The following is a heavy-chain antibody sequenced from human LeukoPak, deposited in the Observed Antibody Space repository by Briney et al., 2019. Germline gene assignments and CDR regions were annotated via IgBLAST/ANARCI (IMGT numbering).Heavy chain of an antibody. Sequence: WETLSLTCAVSGGSISTYYWTWIRQPPGKGLEWIGYIYYSGNTNYNRSLKSRVTISLDTSKNQFSLKLSSMTAADTAVYYCARRRTDSVMVERFDYWGQGALVTVSS. V-gene: IGHV4-59*08. J-gene: IGHJ4*02. CDR1: GGSISTYY. CDR3: ARRRTDSVMVERFDY. CDR2: IYYSGNT. D-gene: IGHD5-18*01.